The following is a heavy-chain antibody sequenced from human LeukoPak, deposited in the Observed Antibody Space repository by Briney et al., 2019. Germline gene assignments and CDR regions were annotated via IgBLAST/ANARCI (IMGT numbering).Heavy chain of an antibody. Sequence: ASVKVSCKASGYTFTGYYMHWVRQAPGQGLEWMGWINPNSGGTNYAQKFQGRVTMTRDTSISTAYMELSRLRSDDTALYYCAREGGRSYCTNGVCYWEIWGQGTLVTVSS. J-gene: IGHJ4*02. CDR1: GYTFTGYY. CDR2: INPNSGGT. D-gene: IGHD2-8*01. V-gene: IGHV1-2*02. CDR3: AREGGRSYCTNGVCYWEI.